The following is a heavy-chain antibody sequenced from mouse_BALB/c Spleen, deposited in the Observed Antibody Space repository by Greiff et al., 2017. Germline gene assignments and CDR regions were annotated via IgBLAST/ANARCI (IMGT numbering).Heavy chain of an antibody. CDR3: ARKESDGFAY. CDR1: GYTFTSYW. Sequence: VQLQQPGAELVKPGASVKLSCKASGYTFTSYWMHWVKQRPGQGLEWIGEINPSNGRTNYNEKFKSKATLTVDKSSSTAYMQLSSLTSEDSAVYYCARKESDGFAYWGQGTLVTVSA. CDR2: INPSNGRT. V-gene: IGHV1S81*02. J-gene: IGHJ3*01.